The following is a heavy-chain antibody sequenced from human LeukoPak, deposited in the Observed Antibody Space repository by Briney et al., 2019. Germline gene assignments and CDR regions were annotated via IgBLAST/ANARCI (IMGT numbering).Heavy chain of an antibody. V-gene: IGHV1-46*01. CDR2: INPISSGA. J-gene: IGHJ5*02. CDR1: GYTFTSYY. CDR3: TRDPQT. Sequence: ASVKVSCKASGYTFTSYYMHWVRQAPGQGLEWMGLINPISSGATYARKFQGRVTMAWDTSTSTVDMELSSLRSEDTAVYYCTRDPQTWGQGTLVTVSS.